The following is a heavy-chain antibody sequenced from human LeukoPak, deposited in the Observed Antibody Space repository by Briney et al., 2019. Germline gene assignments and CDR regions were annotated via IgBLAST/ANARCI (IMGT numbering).Heavy chain of an antibody. CDR1: GSYW. J-gene: IGHJ4*02. V-gene: IGHV3-74*01. D-gene: IGHD2/OR15-2a*01. CDR2: INSDGSWT. CDR3: VSFYETY. Sequence: GGSLRLSCAASGSYWMHWVRQAPGKGLVWVSHINSDGSWTSYADSVKGRFTTSKDNAKNTVYLQMNNLRAEDTAVYYCVSFYETYWGRGTLVTVSS.